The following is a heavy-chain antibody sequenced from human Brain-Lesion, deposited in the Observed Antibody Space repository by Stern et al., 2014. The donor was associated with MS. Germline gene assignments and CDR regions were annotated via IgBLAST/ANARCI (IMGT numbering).Heavy chain of an antibody. CDR3: TKDSGYFSGLFDS. CDR1: GFTFDDFA. CDR2: INWNSGSL. Sequence: VQLVESGGGLVQPGRSLRLSCAASGFTFDDFAMHWVRQAPGKGLEWVSGINWNSGSLAYADSVKGRFSISRDSAKNSLFLQMNSLRPEDTALYYCTKDSGYFSGLFDSWGQGNLVTVSS. D-gene: IGHD3-22*01. V-gene: IGHV3-9*01. J-gene: IGHJ4*02.